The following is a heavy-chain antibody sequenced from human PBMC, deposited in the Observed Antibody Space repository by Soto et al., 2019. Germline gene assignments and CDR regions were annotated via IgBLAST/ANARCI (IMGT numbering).Heavy chain of an antibody. CDR3: ARDLLSSDYGEVGAAFDI. Sequence: XGSLRLSCAASGFTFSSYAMHWVRQAPGKGLEWVAVISYDGSNKYYADSVKGRFTISRDNSKNTLYLQMNSLRAEDTAVYYCARDLLSSDYGEVGAAFDIWGQGTMVTVSS. V-gene: IGHV3-30-3*01. J-gene: IGHJ3*02. CDR1: GFTFSSYA. D-gene: IGHD4-17*01. CDR2: ISYDGSNK.